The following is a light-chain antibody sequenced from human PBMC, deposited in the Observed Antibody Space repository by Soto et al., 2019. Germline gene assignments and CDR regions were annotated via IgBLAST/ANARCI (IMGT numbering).Light chain of an antibody. V-gene: IGLV2-8*01. CDR2: EVT. CDR1: SSDVGGYNS. Sequence: QSVLTQPPSASGSPGQSVTISCTGTSSDVGGYNSVSWYQHHPGKAPKLIIYEVTKRPSGVPDRFSGSKSGNTASLTVSGLLAEDEADYYCSSHAGIINVVFGGGTKLTVL. J-gene: IGLJ3*02. CDR3: SSHAGIINVV.